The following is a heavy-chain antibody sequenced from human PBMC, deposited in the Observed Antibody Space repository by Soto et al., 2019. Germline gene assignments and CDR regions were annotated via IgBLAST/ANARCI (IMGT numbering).Heavy chain of an antibody. D-gene: IGHD2-2*01. Sequence: GGSLRLSCAASGFTFSNYDLHWVRQAPGKGLEWVSLIGIAGDTYYSGSVKDRFTISRENAKNSFFLQMSSLRAGDTAVYYCARGSTSGDFDYWGQGTLVTVSS. CDR1: GFTFSNYD. V-gene: IGHV3-13*01. CDR2: IGIAGDT. J-gene: IGHJ4*02. CDR3: ARGSTSGDFDY.